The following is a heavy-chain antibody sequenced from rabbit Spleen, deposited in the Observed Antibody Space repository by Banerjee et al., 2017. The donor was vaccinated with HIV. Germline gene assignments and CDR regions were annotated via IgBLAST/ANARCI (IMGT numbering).Heavy chain of an antibody. V-gene: IGHV1S40*01. CDR1: GVSFSVSSY. CDR2: IEAGSSGFT. D-gene: IGHD1-1*01. J-gene: IGHJ6*01. Sequence: QSLEESGGDLVKPGASLTLTCIASGVSFSVSSYMCWVRQAPGKGLEWIACIEAGSSGFTYFANWAKGRFTISKTSSTTVTLQMTSLTAADTATYFCARDTSSSSFSSYGMDLWGPGTLVTVS. CDR3: ARDTSSSSFSSYGMDL.